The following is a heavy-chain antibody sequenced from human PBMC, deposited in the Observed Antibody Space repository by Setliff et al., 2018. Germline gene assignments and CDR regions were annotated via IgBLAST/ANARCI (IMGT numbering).Heavy chain of an antibody. V-gene: IGHV4-39*07. J-gene: IGHJ5*02. CDR1: GGSISSGSYY. Sequence: TLSLTCTVSGGSISSGSYYWGWIRQPPGKGLEWIGSIYHSGSTYYNPSLKSRVTISVDTSKNQFSLKLSSVTAADTAVYYCARVLPGRFDPWGQGTLVTVSS. CDR3: ARVLPGRFDP. CDR2: IYHSGST.